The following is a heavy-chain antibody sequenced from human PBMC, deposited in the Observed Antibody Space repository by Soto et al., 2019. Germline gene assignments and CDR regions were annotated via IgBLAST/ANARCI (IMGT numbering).Heavy chain of an antibody. Sequence: QLVESGGGLVQPGRSLRLSCVASGFRFDEYAIHWIRQAPGKGLEWVSGISWDSGSINYAGSVRGRFTVSRDNAKNSLYLHMTSLRSEDTAFYYCAKIGTRHSLVPVFDQWGQGALVSVSS. J-gene: IGHJ4*02. D-gene: IGHD1-26*01. CDR3: AKIGTRHSLVPVFDQ. V-gene: IGHV3-9*01. CDR1: GFRFDEYA. CDR2: ISWDSGSI.